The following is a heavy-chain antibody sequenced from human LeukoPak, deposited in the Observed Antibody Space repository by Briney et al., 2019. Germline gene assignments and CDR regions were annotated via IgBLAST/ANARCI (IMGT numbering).Heavy chain of an antibody. CDR3: ARIRVRGDFDY. D-gene: IGHD3-10*01. V-gene: IGHV3-21*01. CDR2: ISSSSSYI. J-gene: IGHJ4*02. CDR1: GFTFSSYS. Sequence: GGSLRLSCAAPGFTFSSYSMNWVRQAPGKGLEWVSSISSSSSYIYYADSVKGRFTISRDNAKNSLYLQMNSLRAEDTAVYYCARIRVRGDFDYWGQGTLVTVSS.